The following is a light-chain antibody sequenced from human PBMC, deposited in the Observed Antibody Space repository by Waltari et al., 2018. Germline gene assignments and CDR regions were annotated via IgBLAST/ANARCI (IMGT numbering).Light chain of an antibody. CDR3: AAWDDSLNGPV. V-gene: IGLV1-44*01. CDR2: RNT. CDR1: SSNIGSNT. J-gene: IGLJ2*01. Sequence: QSVLTQPPSASGTPGQRVTISCSGSSSNIGSNTVNWYQQLPGTAPKLLIYRNTPRPSGVPDRFSGAKSGTSASLAISGLQSEDEADYYCAAWDDSLNGPVFGGGTKLTVL.